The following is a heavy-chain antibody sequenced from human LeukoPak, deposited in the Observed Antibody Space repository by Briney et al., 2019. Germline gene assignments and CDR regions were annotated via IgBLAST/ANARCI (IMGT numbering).Heavy chain of an antibody. CDR1: GFTFSSYE. CDR2: ISSSGKTV. V-gene: IGHV3-48*03. J-gene: IGHJ4*02. Sequence: GGSLRLSCAASGFTFSSYEMNWVRQAPGKGLEWISYISSSGKTVFYADSVKGRFTISRDNAKNSLFLQVNSLRAEDTALYYCARLGYCNTGSCYSLDYWGQGTLVTVSS. CDR3: ARLGYCNTGSCYSLDY. D-gene: IGHD2-15*01.